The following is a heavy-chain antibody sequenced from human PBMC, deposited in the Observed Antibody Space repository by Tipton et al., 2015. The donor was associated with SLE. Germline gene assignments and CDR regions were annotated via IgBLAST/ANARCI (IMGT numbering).Heavy chain of an antibody. D-gene: IGHD6-19*01. Sequence: SLRLSCAASGFYFTNYGMHWVRQAPGKGLEWMAFIRYDGSKKYYADSAKGRFTISRDESKNTVSLVMNNLRSEDTAVYYCAGTPWLVRFEYWGQGTLVNVSP. V-gene: IGHV3-30*02. J-gene: IGHJ4*02. CDR2: IRYDGSKK. CDR1: GFYFTNYG. CDR3: AGTPWLVRFEY.